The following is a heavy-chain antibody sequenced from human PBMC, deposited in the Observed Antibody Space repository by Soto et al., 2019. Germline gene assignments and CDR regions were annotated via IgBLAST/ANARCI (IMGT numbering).Heavy chain of an antibody. CDR3: TTEGVVPAASQDFYYYYYGMDV. CDR1: GFTFSNAW. D-gene: IGHD2-2*01. CDR2: IKSKTDGGTT. Sequence: NPGGSLRLSCAASGFTFSNAWMSWVRQAPGKGLEWVGRIKSKTDGGTTDYAAPVKGRFTISRDDSKNTLYLQMNSLKTEDTAVYYCTTEGVVPAASQDFYYYYYGMDVWGQGTTVTVSS. J-gene: IGHJ6*02. V-gene: IGHV3-15*01.